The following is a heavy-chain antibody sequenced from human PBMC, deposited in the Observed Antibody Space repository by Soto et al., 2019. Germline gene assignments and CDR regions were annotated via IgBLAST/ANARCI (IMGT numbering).Heavy chain of an antibody. D-gene: IGHD3-22*01. CDR1: GFTFTSSA. V-gene: IGHV1-58*01. CDR3: AADQDYYDSSGHHY. CDR2: IVVGSGNT. J-gene: IGHJ4*02. Sequence: SVKVSCKASGFTFTSSAVQWVRQARGQRLEWIGWIVVGSGNTNYAQKFQERVTITRDMSTSTAYMELSSLRSEDTAVYYCAADQDYYDSSGHHYRGQGTLVTVSS.